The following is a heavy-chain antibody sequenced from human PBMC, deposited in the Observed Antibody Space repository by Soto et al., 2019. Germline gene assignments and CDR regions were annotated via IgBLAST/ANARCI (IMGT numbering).Heavy chain of an antibody. V-gene: IGHV3-21*01. Sequence: GGSLRLSCAASGFTCSPYTMNWVRQAPGKGLEWVSSISTSNEYIYYADSVKGRFTISRDNAENSLYLQVNSLRAEDTAVYFCARSRQYCSGGSCFSSLDYWGQGALVTVSS. CDR1: GFTCSPYT. D-gene: IGHD2-15*01. CDR3: ARSRQYCSGGSCFSSLDY. CDR2: ISTSNEYI. J-gene: IGHJ4*02.